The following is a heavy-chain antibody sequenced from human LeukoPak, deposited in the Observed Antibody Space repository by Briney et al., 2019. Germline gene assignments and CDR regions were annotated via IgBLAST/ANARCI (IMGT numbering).Heavy chain of an antibody. Sequence: GGSLRLSCAASIFTFSDYYMSWIRQAPGKGLEWVAYISGSGTTIYYADSVKGRFTISRDNAKNSLYLQMNSLRAEDTAVYYCAKSSPWGYWYFDLWGRGTLVTVSS. D-gene: IGHD7-27*01. CDR1: IFTFSDYY. J-gene: IGHJ2*01. CDR2: ISGSGTTI. CDR3: AKSSPWGYWYFDL. V-gene: IGHV3-11*04.